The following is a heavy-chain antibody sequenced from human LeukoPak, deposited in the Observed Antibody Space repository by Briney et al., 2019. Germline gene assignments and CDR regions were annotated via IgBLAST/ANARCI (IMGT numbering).Heavy chain of an antibody. CDR2: ISSSSGTI. CDR1: GFTFSSYS. D-gene: IGHD6-13*01. V-gene: IGHV3-48*01. CDR3: ARDGGIAAAGTDY. J-gene: IGHJ4*02. Sequence: PGGSLRFSCAASGFTFSSYSMNWVRQAPGKGLEWVSYISSSSGTIYYADSVKGRFTISRDNAKNSLYLQMNSLRAEDTAVYYCARDGGIAAAGTDYWGQGTLVTVSS.